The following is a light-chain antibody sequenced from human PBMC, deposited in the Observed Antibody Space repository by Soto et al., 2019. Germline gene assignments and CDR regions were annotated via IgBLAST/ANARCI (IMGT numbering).Light chain of an antibody. CDR2: KAS. CDR1: QSISTY. J-gene: IGKJ1*01. CDR3: QQYSTYTPRT. V-gene: IGKV1-5*03. Sequence: DIHMTQSPSTLSASVGDRVTITCRASQSISTYLAWYQQKPGKAPKLLIYKASSLESGVPSRFSGSGSGTEFTLTISCLQSEDFATYYCQQYSTYTPRTFGQGTKVDIK.